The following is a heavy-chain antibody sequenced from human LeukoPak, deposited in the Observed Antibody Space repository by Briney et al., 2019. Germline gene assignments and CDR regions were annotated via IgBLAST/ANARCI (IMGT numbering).Heavy chain of an antibody. D-gene: IGHD3-10*01. J-gene: IGHJ3*02. V-gene: IGHV4-4*07. CDR2: VQTSGST. CDR1: DGSIGNYY. Sequence: PSETLSLTCTVSDGSIGNYYWSWIRQPAGRGLEWIGRVQTSGSTKYNPSLKSRVTMSVDTSKNQFSLKLSSVTAADTAVYYCARDVGSSDAFDIWGQGTMVIVSS. CDR3: ARDVGSSDAFDI.